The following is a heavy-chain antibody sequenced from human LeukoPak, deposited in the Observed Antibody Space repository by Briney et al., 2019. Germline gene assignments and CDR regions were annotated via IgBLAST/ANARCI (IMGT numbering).Heavy chain of an antibody. D-gene: IGHD2-2*01. CDR3: ASDSRSSISYY. V-gene: IGHV4-34*01. CDR1: GGSFGGFY. CDR2: IYHSGGI. J-gene: IGHJ4*02. Sequence: SETLSLTCAAYGGSFGGFYWTWIRQSPGKGLEWIGDIYHSGGINYNPSLKSRATISLDTSKNQFSLKLSPLTAPDTALFFCASDSRSSISYYWGQGTSVTGSS.